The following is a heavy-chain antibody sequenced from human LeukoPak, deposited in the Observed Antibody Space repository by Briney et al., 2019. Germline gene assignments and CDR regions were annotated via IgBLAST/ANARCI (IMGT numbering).Heavy chain of an antibody. CDR2: ISWNSGSI. D-gene: IGHD3-22*01. V-gene: IGHV3-9*01. CDR3: AKDSRMDYYDSSGVFDY. J-gene: IGHJ4*02. Sequence: PGGSLRLSCAASGFTFDDYAMHWVRQAPGKGLEWVSGISWNSGSIGYADSVKGRFTISRDNAKNSLYLQMNSLRAEDTALYYCAKDSRMDYYDSSGVFDYWGQGTLVTVSS. CDR1: GFTFDDYA.